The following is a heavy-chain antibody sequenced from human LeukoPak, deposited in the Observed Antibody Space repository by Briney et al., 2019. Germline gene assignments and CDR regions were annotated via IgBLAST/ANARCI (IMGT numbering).Heavy chain of an antibody. CDR3: AREPDYGDNEGAFDI. CDR2: IYYSGNT. J-gene: IGHJ3*02. V-gene: IGHV4-39*07. D-gene: IGHD4-17*01. CDR1: GVSISSSNSY. Sequence: SETLSLTCTVSGVSISSSNSYWGWIRQPPGKGLEWIGSIYYSGNTYYNASLKSQVSISIDTSKNQFSLKLSSVTAADTAVYYCAREPDYGDNEGAFDIWGQGTMVTVSS.